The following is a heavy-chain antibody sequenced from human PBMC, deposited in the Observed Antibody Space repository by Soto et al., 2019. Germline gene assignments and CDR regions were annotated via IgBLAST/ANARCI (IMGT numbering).Heavy chain of an antibody. CDR3: ARAGRDWGALHS. Sequence: QVQLQESGPGLVKPSETLSLTCTVSNDSISTYYWTWIRQPPGKGLEWIGFIYYSGSTNYNPSLQSRVTISVDTSKNQFSLKMSSVTAAYTAVYSCARAGRDWGALHSWGQGTLVTVSS. J-gene: IGHJ4*02. CDR1: NDSISTYY. D-gene: IGHD7-27*01. CDR2: IYYSGST. V-gene: IGHV4-59*12.